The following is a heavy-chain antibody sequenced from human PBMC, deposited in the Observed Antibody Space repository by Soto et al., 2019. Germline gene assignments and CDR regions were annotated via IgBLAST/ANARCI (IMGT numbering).Heavy chain of an antibody. D-gene: IGHD3-22*01. J-gene: IGHJ4*02. CDR2: INHSGST. V-gene: IGHV4-39*01. CDR1: DGSMNSDSSY. Sequence: QLQLQESGPGLVKPSETLSLTCRVSDGSMNSDSSYWGWIRQPPGKGLECIGVINHSGSTYHNLSLKGRVTMSVDASRNPFSLKLTSMTAADTAVYYCARLGGYVSVGYYYLWDSWGQGTLVTVSS. CDR3: ARLGGYVSVGYYYLWDS.